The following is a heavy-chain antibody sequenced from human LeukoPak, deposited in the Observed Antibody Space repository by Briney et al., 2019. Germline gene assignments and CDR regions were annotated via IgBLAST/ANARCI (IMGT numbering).Heavy chain of an antibody. CDR3: ARGDYGGYARFDP. CDR2: MYHSGST. CDR1: GFTFSSYW. D-gene: IGHD4-17*01. V-gene: IGHV4-38-2*01. Sequence: GSLRLSCAASGFTFSSYWMSWARQAPGKGLEWIGSMYHSGSTYYNPSLKSRVTILVDTSKNQFSLKLSSVTAADTAVYYCARGDYGGYARFDPWGQGTLVTVSS. J-gene: IGHJ5*02.